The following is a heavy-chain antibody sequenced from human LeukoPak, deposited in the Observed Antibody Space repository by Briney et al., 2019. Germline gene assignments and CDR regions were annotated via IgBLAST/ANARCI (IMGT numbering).Heavy chain of an antibody. CDR2: ISYDGSNK. V-gene: IGHV3-30*01. CDR3: AREQPTTYYDILTGLSS. D-gene: IGHD3-9*01. CDR1: GFTFSSYA. Sequence: PGRSLRLSCAASGFTFSSYAMHWVRQAPGKGLEWVAVISYDGSNKYYADSVKGRFTISRDNPKNTLYLQMNSLRAEDTAVYYCAREQPTTYYDILTGLSSWGQGTLVTVSS. J-gene: IGHJ4*02.